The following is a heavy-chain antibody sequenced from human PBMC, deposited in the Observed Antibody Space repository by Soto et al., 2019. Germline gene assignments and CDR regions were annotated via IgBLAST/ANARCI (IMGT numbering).Heavy chain of an antibody. CDR2: ISYSGYT. CDR3: ARRWRGIEY. CDR1: GCSLTSYF. J-gene: IGHJ4*02. Sequence: QVQLQESGPGRVKPSETLSLNCSVSGCSLTSYFWSWIRQPPGKGLEWLGYISYSGYTNYNPPRKRRVTISRATSKNQFSLRLTSVTAADPAVYYCARRWRGIEYWGQGTLVTVSS. D-gene: IGHD3-16*01. V-gene: IGHV4-59*08.